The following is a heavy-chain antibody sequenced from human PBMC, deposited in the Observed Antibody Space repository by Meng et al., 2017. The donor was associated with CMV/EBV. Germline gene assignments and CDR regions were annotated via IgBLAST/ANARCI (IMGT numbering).Heavy chain of an antibody. CDR3: ARGEQLAGAFDI. Sequence: ASVKVSCKVSGYTLTELSMHWVRQAPGKGLEWMGGFDPEDGETIYAQKFQGRVTMTRDTSTSTVYMELSSLRSEDTAVYYCARGEQLAGAFDIWGQGTMVTVSS. D-gene: IGHD6-6*01. V-gene: IGHV1-24*01. CDR2: FDPEDGET. CDR1: GYTLTELS. J-gene: IGHJ3*02.